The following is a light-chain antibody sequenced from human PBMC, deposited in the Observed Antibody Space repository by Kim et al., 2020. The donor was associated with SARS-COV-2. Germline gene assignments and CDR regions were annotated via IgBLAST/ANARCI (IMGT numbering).Light chain of an antibody. J-gene: IGKJ2*01. V-gene: IGKV1-33*01. CDR2: DAS. CDR3: QQYDNLPYT. Sequence: DIQMTQSPSSLSASVGDRVTITCQASQDISNYLNWYQQKPGKAPKPLIYDASNLETGVPSSFSGSGSGTDFTFTISSLQPEDIETYYCQQYDNLPYTFGQETKLEI. CDR1: QDISNY.